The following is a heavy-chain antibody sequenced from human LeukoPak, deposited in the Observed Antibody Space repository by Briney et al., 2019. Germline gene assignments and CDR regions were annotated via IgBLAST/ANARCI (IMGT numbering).Heavy chain of an antibody. CDR1: GDSVSSNTAV. Sequence: SQTLSLTCALSGDSVSSNTAVWNWIRQSPSRGLEWLGRTYYRSKWSTDYALSLRGRIRINADTSKNQFSLLLNSVTPDDTAVYYCARIRPPDAFDIWGQGTVVTVSS. J-gene: IGHJ3*02. CDR3: ARIRPPDAFDI. V-gene: IGHV6-1*01. CDR2: TYYRSKWST.